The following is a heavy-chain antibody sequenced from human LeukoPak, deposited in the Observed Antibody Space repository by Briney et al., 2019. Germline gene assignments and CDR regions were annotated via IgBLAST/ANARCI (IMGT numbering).Heavy chain of an antibody. D-gene: IGHD3-10*01. J-gene: IGHJ6*02. CDR2: IIPIFGTA. CDR1: GGTFSSYA. CDR3: ARTPPPYGSGTNYGMDV. V-gene: IGHV1-69*13. Sequence: WASVKVSCKASGGTFSSYAIRWVRQAPGQGLEWMGGIIPIFGTANYAQKFQGRVTITADESTSTAYMELRSLRSDDTAVYYCARTPPPYGSGTNYGMDVWGQGTTVTVSS.